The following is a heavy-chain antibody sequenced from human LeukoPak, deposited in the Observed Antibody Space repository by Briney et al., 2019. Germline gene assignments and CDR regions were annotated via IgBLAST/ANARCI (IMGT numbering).Heavy chain of an antibody. J-gene: IGHJ5*02. CDR1: GYSFTSYW. D-gene: IGHD1-26*01. CDR2: IYPGDSDT. CDR3: ARGGTLVYNWFDP. Sequence: GESLKISCKGSGYSFTSYWSGGVRQMPGKGLEWMRIIYPGDSDTRYSPSFQGHVTISADKSISTAYLQWSSLKASDTAMYYCARGGTLVYNWFDPWGQGTLVTVSS. V-gene: IGHV5-51*01.